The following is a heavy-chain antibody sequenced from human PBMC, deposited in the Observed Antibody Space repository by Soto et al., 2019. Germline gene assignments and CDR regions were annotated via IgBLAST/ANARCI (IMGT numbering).Heavy chain of an antibody. CDR3: AKDVHFTGGGALVY. J-gene: IGHJ4*02. Sequence: EVHLVESGGGLVKPGGSLRVSCAASGLPFRDAWMTWVRQAPGKGLEWVGHIRSKIHGGTAEHAAPVQGRFTISRDDSTDTVYLQMNRLKLEDTAIYYCAKDVHFTGGGALVYGGQGTLVTISS. CDR2: IRSKIHGGTA. D-gene: IGHD3-16*02. CDR1: GLPFRDAW. V-gene: IGHV3-15*01.